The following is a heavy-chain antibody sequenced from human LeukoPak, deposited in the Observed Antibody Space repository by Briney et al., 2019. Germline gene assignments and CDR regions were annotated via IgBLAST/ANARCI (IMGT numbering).Heavy chain of an antibody. CDR1: GFTFSDYY. CDR3: ARDPIEGGRYVDY. J-gene: IGHJ4*02. CDR2: ISSSGSTI. Sequence: GGSLRLSCAASGFTFSDYYMSWIRQAPGKGLKWVSYISSSGSTIYYADSVKGRFTISRDNAKNSLYLQMNSLRAEDTAVYYCARDPIEGGRYVDYWGQGTLVTVSS. D-gene: IGHD1-26*01. V-gene: IGHV3-11*01.